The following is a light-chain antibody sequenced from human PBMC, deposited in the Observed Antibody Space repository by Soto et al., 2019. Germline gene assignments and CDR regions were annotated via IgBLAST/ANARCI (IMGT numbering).Light chain of an antibody. CDR2: SAS. CDR3: QCYYNSPF. J-gene: IGKJ3*01. Sequence: EIVLTQSPGTLSLSPGERAALSCRASQSVASRDLAWYQQKPGQAPRLLIYSASSRATGIPERFGGSGSGTDFTLTISRLDPEDFAVYYCQCYYNSPFFGPGTKVDIK. V-gene: IGKV3-20*01. CDR1: QSVASRD.